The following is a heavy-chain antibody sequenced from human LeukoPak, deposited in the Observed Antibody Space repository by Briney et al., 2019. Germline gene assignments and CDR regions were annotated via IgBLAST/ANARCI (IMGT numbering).Heavy chain of an antibody. CDR1: GGSISSYY. CDR2: IYYSGST. D-gene: IGHD6-13*01. Sequence: SETLSLTCTVSGGSISSYYWSWIRQPPGKGLEWIGYIYYSGSTNYNPSLKSRVTISEDTSKNQFSLKLSSVTAADTAVYYCARAVPYSSSWFGGGFDSWGQGTLVTVSS. J-gene: IGHJ4*02. V-gene: IGHV4-59*08. CDR3: ARAVPYSSSWFGGGFDS.